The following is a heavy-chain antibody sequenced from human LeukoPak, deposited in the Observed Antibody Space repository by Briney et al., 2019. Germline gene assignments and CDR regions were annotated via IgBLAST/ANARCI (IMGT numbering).Heavy chain of an antibody. CDR2: IVGGGGTT. CDR1: GFTFSGYA. V-gene: IGHV3-23*01. CDR3: AKARLSTGWAYNDY. J-gene: IGHJ4*02. Sequence: GGSPRLSCAASGFTFSGYAMSWVRQAPGKGLEWVSAIVGGGGTTFYADSVKGRFTISRDNSKNTVYLQMNSLRAEDTAVYYCAKARLSTGWAYNDYWGQGTLVTVSS. D-gene: IGHD2-8*02.